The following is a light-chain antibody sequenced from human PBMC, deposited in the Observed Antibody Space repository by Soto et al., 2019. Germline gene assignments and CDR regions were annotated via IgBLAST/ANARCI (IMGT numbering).Light chain of an antibody. V-gene: IGLV2-11*01. CDR1: RSDVGGYNY. CDR2: DVS. J-gene: IGLJ1*01. CDR3: GSYAGRYTYV. Sequence: QSALTQPRSVSGSPGQSVTISCTGTRSDVGGYNYVSWYQQHPGKAPKLMIYDVSKRPSGVPDRFSGSKSGNTASLTISGLQAEDEADYYCGSYAGRYTYVFGTGTKLTVL.